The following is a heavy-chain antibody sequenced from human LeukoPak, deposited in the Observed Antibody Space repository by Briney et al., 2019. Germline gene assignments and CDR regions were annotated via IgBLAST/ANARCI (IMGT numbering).Heavy chain of an antibody. V-gene: IGHV4-4*07. CDR3: ARDDNSEYSDAAFDI. Sequence: SETLSLTCSVSGGSISSYFWSWLRQPAGKGLEWIGRIHTRGGTEYNPSLKSRVTMSVDTSKNQFSLKLISVTAADTAVYFCARDDNSEYSDAAFDIWGQGTLVTVSS. CDR1: GGSISSYF. J-gene: IGHJ3*02. CDR2: IHTRGGT. D-gene: IGHD1-26*01.